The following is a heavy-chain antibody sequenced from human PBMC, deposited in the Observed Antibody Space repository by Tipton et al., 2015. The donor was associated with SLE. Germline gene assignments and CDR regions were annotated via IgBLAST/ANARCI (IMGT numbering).Heavy chain of an antibody. Sequence: TLSLTCAVYGGSFSGYYWSWIRQPPGKGLEWIGEINHSGSTNYNPSLKSRVTISVDTSKNQFSLKLSSVTAADTAVYYCARDLKHLGELLHYWGQGTLVTVSA. CDR3: ARDLKHLGELLHY. D-gene: IGHD1-26*01. CDR1: GGSFSGYY. V-gene: IGHV4-34*01. J-gene: IGHJ4*02. CDR2: INHSGST.